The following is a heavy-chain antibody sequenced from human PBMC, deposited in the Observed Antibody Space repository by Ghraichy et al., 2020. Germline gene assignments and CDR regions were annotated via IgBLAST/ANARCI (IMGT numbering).Heavy chain of an antibody. CDR1: GFTFSSYS. CDR2: ITSSSTYI. Sequence: GESLNISCAASGFTFSSYSMNWVRQAPGKGLEWVSSITSSSTYIYYADSVKGRFTISRDNAKSSLSLQMNSLRTEDTAVYYCARGGYEGPFDYWGQGTLVTVSS. J-gene: IGHJ4*02. D-gene: IGHD5-12*01. CDR3: ARGGYEGPFDY. V-gene: IGHV3-21*01.